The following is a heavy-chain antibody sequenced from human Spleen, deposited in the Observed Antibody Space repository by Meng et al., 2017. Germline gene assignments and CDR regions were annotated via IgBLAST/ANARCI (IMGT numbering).Heavy chain of an antibody. CDR2: INWNGGST. CDR3: AKYSYGLGDYLDY. J-gene: IGHJ4*02. CDR1: GFTFSNYW. D-gene: IGHD5-18*01. V-gene: IGHV3-20*04. Sequence: GGSLRLSCAASGFTFSNYWMLWVRQAPGKGLEWVSGINWNGGSTGYADSVKGRFAISRHNSKNTLYLQMNNLRAEDTALYYCAKYSYGLGDYLDYWGQGALVTVSS.